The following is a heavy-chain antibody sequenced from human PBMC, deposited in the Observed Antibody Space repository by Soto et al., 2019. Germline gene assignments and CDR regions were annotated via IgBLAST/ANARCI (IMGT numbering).Heavy chain of an antibody. CDR1: GGSISSSNW. V-gene: IGHV4-4*02. J-gene: IGHJ4*02. CDR3: ARGGGYCNSTSCYVDVNDY. CDR2: IYHSGST. Sequence: TLSLTCAVSGGSISSSNWWSWVRQPPGKGLEWIGEIYHSGSTNYNPSLKSRVTISVDKSKNQFSLKLSSVTAADTAVYYCARGGGYCNSTSCYVDVNDYWSQGTLVTVSS. D-gene: IGHD2-2*01.